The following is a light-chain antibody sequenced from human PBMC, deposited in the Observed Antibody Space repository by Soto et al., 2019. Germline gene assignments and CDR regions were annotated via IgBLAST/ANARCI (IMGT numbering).Light chain of an antibody. CDR1: SSDVGGYNY. V-gene: IGLV2-8*01. CDR2: EVS. J-gene: IGLJ2*01. Sequence: QSALTQPPSASGSPGQSVTISCTGTSSDVGGYNYVSWYQQHPGKAPKLTIYEVSKRPSGVPDRFSGSKSGNTASLTVSGLQAEDEADDYCSSNAGSNNLVFGGGTKLTVL. CDR3: SSNAGSNNLV.